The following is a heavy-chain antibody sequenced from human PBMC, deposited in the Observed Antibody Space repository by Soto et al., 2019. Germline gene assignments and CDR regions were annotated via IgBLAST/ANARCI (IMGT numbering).Heavy chain of an antibody. D-gene: IGHD3-22*01. CDR1: GFTVSSNY. CDR2: IYSGGST. CDR3: ASSHPITMIASYYYYGMDV. J-gene: IGHJ6*02. Sequence: GGSLRLSCAASGFTVSSNYMSWVRQAPGKGLEWVSVIYSGGSTYYADSVKGRFTISRDNSKNTLYLQMNSLRAEDTAVYYCASSHPITMIASYYYYGMDVWGQGTTVTVSS. V-gene: IGHV3-53*01.